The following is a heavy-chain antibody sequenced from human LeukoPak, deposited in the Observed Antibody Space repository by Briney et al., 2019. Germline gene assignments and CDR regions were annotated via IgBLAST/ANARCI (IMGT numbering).Heavy chain of an antibody. J-gene: IGHJ6*02. D-gene: IGHD3-9*01. CDR1: GGSFSGYY. Sequence: SETLSLTCAVYGGSFSGYYWSWIRQPPGKGLEWIGEINHSGSTNYNPSLKSRVTISVDTSKNQFSLELSSVTAADTAVYYCARDLCLTGRPCGMDVWGQGTTVTVSS. CDR3: ARDLCLTGRPCGMDV. CDR2: INHSGST. V-gene: IGHV4-34*01.